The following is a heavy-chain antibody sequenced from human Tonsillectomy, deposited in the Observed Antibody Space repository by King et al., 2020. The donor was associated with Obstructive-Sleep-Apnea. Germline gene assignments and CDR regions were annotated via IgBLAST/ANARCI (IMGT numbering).Heavy chain of an antibody. CDR1: GFNFSNYG. J-gene: IGHJ4*02. V-gene: IGHV3-33*06. CDR2: IWYDGSNK. D-gene: IGHD1-14*01. Sequence: VQLVESGGGVVQPGRFLRLSCGASGFNFSNYGMHWVRQAPGKGLEWVAVIWYDGSNKYYADSVKGRFTISRDNSKNTLDLQMNSLRAEETAVYYCAKGVGRKWGQGTLVTVSS. CDR3: AKGVGRK.